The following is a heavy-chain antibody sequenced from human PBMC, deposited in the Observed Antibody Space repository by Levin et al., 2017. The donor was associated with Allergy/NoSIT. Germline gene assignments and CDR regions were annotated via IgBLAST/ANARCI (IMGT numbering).Heavy chain of an antibody. Sequence: ASVKVSCKASGGTFSSYAISWVRQAPGQGLEWMGGIIPIFGTANYAQKFQGRVTITADESTSTAYMELSSLRSEDTAVYYCARASPAYCGGDCYPNRFDYWGQGTLVTVSS. J-gene: IGHJ4*02. D-gene: IGHD2-21*02. V-gene: IGHV1-69*13. CDR2: IIPIFGTA. CDR1: GGTFSSYA. CDR3: ARASPAYCGGDCYPNRFDY.